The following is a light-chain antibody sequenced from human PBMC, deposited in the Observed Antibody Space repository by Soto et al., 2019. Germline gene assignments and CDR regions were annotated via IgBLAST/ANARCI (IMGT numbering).Light chain of an antibody. Sequence: QSALTQPASVSGSPGQSITISCTGTSSDVGGYNYVSWYQQHPAKVPKLMIYHVSNRPSGVSDRFSGSKSGNTASLTISGLQAEDEGDYYCYSYTTSSTYVFETGTKVTVL. V-gene: IGLV2-14*01. CDR1: SSDVGGYNY. CDR3: YSYTTSSTYV. J-gene: IGLJ1*01. CDR2: HVS.